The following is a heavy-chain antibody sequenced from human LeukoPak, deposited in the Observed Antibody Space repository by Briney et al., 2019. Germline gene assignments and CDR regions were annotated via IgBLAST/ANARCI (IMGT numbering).Heavy chain of an antibody. CDR2: INHSGST. D-gene: IGHD3-10*01. Sequence: PSETLSLTCAVYGGSFSGYYWRWIRQPPGKGLEWIGEINHSGSTNYNPSLKSRVTISVDTSKNQFSLKLSSVTAADTAVYYCAREGVRESLGDDYWGQGTLVTVSS. V-gene: IGHV4-34*01. CDR3: AREGVRESLGDDY. J-gene: IGHJ4*02. CDR1: GGSFSGYY.